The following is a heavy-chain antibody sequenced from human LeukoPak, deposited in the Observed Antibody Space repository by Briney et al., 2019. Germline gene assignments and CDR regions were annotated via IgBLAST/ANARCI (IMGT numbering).Heavy chain of an antibody. Sequence: SGGSLRLSCAASGFTFSSYGMHWVRQAPGKGLEWVAFIRYDGSNKYYADSVKGRFTISRDNSKNTLYPQMNSLRAEDTAVYYCAKDPDEAVAGTPFDYWGQGTLVTVSS. CDR3: AKDPDEAVAGTPFDY. D-gene: IGHD6-19*01. V-gene: IGHV3-30*02. CDR1: GFTFSSYG. CDR2: IRYDGSNK. J-gene: IGHJ4*02.